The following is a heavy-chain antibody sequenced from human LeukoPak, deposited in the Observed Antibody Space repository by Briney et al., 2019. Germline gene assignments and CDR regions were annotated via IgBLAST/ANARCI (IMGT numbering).Heavy chain of an antibody. V-gene: IGHV3-20*04. CDR2: INWNGGST. CDR1: GFTFDDYG. D-gene: IGHD6-19*01. J-gene: IGHJ4*02. CDR3: ARDRRIAVAGKVFDY. Sequence: GGSLRLSCAASGFTFDDYGMSWVRQAPGKGLEWVSGINWNGGSTGYADSVKGRFTISRDNAKISLYLQMNRLRAEDTALYYCARDRRIAVAGKVFDYWGQGTLVTFSS.